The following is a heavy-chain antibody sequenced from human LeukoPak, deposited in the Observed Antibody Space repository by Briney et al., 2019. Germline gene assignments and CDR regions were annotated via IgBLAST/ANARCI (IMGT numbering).Heavy chain of an antibody. J-gene: IGHJ4*02. D-gene: IGHD4-23*01. CDR3: TRTVNSASDF. Sequence: GGSLRLSCAASGFTFSSYGMHWVRQAPGKGLEWVAVISYDGSNKYYADSVKGRFTISRDNAKTSLFLQMNSLRIDDTAMYYCTRTVNSASDFWGQGTLVTVSS. CDR2: ISYDGSNK. CDR1: GFTFSSYG. V-gene: IGHV3-30*03.